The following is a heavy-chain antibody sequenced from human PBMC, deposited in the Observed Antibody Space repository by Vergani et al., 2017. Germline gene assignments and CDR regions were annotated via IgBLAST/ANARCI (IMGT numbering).Heavy chain of an antibody. Sequence: EVQVVESGGGLVKPGGSLRLSCADSGFTFSTFGMNWVHQAPGKGLEWVSSISVSSTYISYTDSVKGRFTISRDNAKNSLFLQMNSLRAEDSAVYFCATSHPGDYFHFWGQGSLVTVSS. CDR1: GFTFSTFG. CDR2: ISVSSTYI. J-gene: IGHJ4*02. CDR3: ATSHPGDYFHF. V-gene: IGHV3-21*04.